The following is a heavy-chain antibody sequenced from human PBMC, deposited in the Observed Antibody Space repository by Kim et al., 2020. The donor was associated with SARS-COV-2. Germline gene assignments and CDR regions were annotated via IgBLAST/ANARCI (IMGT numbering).Heavy chain of an antibody. D-gene: IGHD1-26*01. V-gene: IGHV3-48*04. J-gene: IGHJ6*02. CDR3: ARXXXXLPPYYYYYGMDV. CDR2: ISSSSSTI. Sequence: GGSLRLSCAASGFTFSSYSMNWVRQAPGKGLEWVSYISSSSSTIYYADSVKGRFXXSXDNAKNSLYLQMXXXRAEDTAVYYXARXXXXLPPYYYYYGMDVWGQGXXVTVSS. CDR1: GFTFSSYS.